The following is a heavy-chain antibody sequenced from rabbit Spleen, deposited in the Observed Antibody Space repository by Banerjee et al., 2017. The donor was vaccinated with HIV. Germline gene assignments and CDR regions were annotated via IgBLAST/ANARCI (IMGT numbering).Heavy chain of an antibody. CDR2: IDTGSSGFT. CDR3: ARDGAGGSYFAL. D-gene: IGHD8-1*01. J-gene: IGHJ4*01. CDR1: GVSFSSSSY. V-gene: IGHV1S40*01. Sequence: QSLEESGGGLVKPGASLTLTCTASGVSFSSSSYMCWVRQAPGKGLEWIACIDTGSSGFTYFATWAKGRFTISKTSSTPVTLQMTRLTAADTATYFCARDGAGGSYFALWGQGTLVTVS.